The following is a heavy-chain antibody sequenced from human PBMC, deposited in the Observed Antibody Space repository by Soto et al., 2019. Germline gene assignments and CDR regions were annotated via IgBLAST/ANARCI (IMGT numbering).Heavy chain of an antibody. Sequence: QVQLQQSGPGLVKPSETLSLTCTVSGISIDNYYCSWIRQSAGKGLEWIGRIYSSGTTNYNPSLKCRVTMSVDMSKSQFSLNVRSVTAADTAVYYCVRDVGGSGWFAPWGQGTLVTVSS. J-gene: IGHJ5*02. CDR2: IYSSGTT. V-gene: IGHV4-4*07. CDR3: VRDVGGSGWFAP. CDR1: GISIDNYY.